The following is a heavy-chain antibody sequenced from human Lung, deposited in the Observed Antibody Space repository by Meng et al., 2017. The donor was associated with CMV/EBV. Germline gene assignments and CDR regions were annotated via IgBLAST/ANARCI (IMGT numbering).Heavy chain of an antibody. CDR2: IYLGDRST. V-gene: IGHV3-23*03. D-gene: IGHD4-17*01. Sequence: GEXXRISCAASGFTFGTYGMSWVRQAPGKGLEWVAVIYLGDRSTWYGDFVKGRFSIYTDDSKSTVYLQMNSLRAEDTALYYCAKNPVDYADPWGKGTLVTVSS. CDR1: GFTFGTYG. J-gene: IGHJ5*02. CDR3: AKNPVDYADP.